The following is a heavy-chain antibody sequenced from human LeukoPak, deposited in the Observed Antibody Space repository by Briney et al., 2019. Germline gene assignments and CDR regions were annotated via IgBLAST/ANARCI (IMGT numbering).Heavy chain of an antibody. D-gene: IGHD3-3*01. CDR2: ITTSGGAK. CDR1: GFTFSSYS. Sequence: GGSLRLSCAASGFTFSSYSMNWVRQAPGKGLEWISYITTSGGAKNYADSVKGRFTISRDNAENSLYLQMSSLRAEDTAVYYCATDRGWRTSGYYLYYFEYWGQGTLVTYSS. CDR3: ATDRGWRTSGYYLYYFEY. V-gene: IGHV3-48*01. J-gene: IGHJ4*02.